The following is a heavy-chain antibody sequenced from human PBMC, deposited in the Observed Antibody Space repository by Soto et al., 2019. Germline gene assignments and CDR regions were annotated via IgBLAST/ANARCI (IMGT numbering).Heavy chain of an antibody. CDR1: GYTFTSYA. CDR2: INAGNGNT. J-gene: IGHJ4*02. Sequence: QVQLVQSGAEVKKPGASVKVSCKASGYTFTSYAMHWVRQAPVQRLEWMGWINAGNGNTKYSQKFQGRVTITRDTSASTGYMELSSLRSEDTAVYYCARDRGGGRHWNYFDYWGQGTLVTVSS. CDR3: ARDRGGGRHWNYFDY. V-gene: IGHV1-3*01. D-gene: IGHD3-10*01.